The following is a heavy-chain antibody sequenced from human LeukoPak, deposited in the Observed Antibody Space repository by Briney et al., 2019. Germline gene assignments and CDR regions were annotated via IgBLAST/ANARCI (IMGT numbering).Heavy chain of an antibody. CDR3: AKEGSGGGPTHFDH. J-gene: IGHJ4*02. V-gene: IGHV3-23*01. CDR2: ITATSDGT. D-gene: IGHD2-15*01. CDR1: GFSFSNYA. Sequence: PGGSLRLSCAASGFSFSNYAMSWVRQAPGKGLQWVSAITATSDGTFYADSLRGRSAISRDNSKNTVYLDLSSLRVEDTAVYYCAKEGSGGGPTHFDHWGQGTLVTVSS.